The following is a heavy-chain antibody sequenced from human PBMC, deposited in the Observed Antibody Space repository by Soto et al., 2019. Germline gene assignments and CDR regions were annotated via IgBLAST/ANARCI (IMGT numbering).Heavy chain of an antibody. V-gene: IGHV4-59*08. D-gene: IGHD4-17*01. CDR2: IYYSGST. CDR1: GGSISSYY. Sequence: SETLSLTCTVSGGSISSYYWSWIRQPPGKGLEWIGYIYYSGSTNYNPSLKSRVTISVDTSKNQFSLKLSSVTAADAAVYYCASSDYGDTEVTLNFDYWGQGTLVTVSS. J-gene: IGHJ4*02. CDR3: ASSDYGDTEVTLNFDY.